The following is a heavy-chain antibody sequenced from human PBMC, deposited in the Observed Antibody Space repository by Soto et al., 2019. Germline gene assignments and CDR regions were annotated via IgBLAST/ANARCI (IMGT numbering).Heavy chain of an antibody. J-gene: IGHJ5*02. Sequence: PGGSLRLSCAAFGFTFSDYYMSWIPQAPGKGLEWISHISDSATTMYYADSVKGRFTISRDNARKSLFLHMNSLRAEDTAVYYCARDTAFISSGLFNPWGQGTLVTVSS. CDR3: ARDTAFISSGLFNP. V-gene: IGHV3-11*01. CDR2: ISDSATTM. D-gene: IGHD3-22*01. CDR1: GFTFSDYY.